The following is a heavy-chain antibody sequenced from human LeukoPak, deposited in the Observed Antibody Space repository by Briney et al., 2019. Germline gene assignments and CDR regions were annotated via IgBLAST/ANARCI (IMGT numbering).Heavy chain of an antibody. J-gene: IGHJ4*02. CDR3: ARDSIDCSSTSCYRGLYYFDY. V-gene: IGHV1-69*13. CDR1: GYTFTNYD. D-gene: IGHD2-2*02. Sequence: SVKVSCKASGYTFTNYDINWVRQATGQGLEWMGGIIPIFGTANYAQKFQGRVTITADESTSTAYMELSSLRSEDTAVYYCARDSIDCSSTSCYRGLYYFDYWSQGTLVTVSS. CDR2: IIPIFGTA.